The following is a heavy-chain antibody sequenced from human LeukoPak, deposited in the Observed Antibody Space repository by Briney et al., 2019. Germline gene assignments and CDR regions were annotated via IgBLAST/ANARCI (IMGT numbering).Heavy chain of an antibody. CDR1: GYTFTGYY. V-gene: IGHV1-2*06. J-gene: IGHJ3*02. CDR2: INPSSGGT. Sequence: ASVKVSCKASGYTFTGYYMHWVQQAPGQGLEWMGRINPSSGGTNYAQKFQGRVTMTRDTSISTAYMELSRLRSDDTAVYYCARVWGIVGASDAFDIWGQGTMVTVSS. CDR3: ARVWGIVGASDAFDI. D-gene: IGHD1-26*01.